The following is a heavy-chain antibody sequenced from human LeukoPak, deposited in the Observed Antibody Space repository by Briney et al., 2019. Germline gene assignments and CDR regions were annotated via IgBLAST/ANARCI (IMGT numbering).Heavy chain of an antibody. D-gene: IGHD3-22*01. CDR1: GGSFSGYY. J-gene: IGHJ2*01. CDR3: ARRRGQWLLPYWYFDL. CDR2: INHSGST. Sequence: SGTLSLTCAVYGGSFSGYYWSWIRQPPGKGLEWIGEINHSGSTNYNPSLKSRVTISVDTSQNQFSLKLSSVTAADTAVYYCARRRGQWLLPYWYFDLWGRGTLVTVSS. V-gene: IGHV4-34*01.